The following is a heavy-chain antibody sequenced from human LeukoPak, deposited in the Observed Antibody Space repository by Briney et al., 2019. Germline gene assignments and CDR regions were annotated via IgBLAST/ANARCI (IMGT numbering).Heavy chain of an antibody. CDR2: ISYSGST. CDR3: ARGVGSGGYYGSSHSHLDL. Sequence: PSETLSLTCTVSGGSIISYFWNWVRQPPGKGLEWIGYISYSGSTSYNSSFNSRVTISLDTSKKQVSLKLSFVTAADTAVYFCARGVGSGGYYGSSHSHLDLWGRSTLVTVSS. D-gene: IGHD3-22*01. V-gene: IGHV4-59*01. CDR1: GGSIISYF. J-gene: IGHJ2*01.